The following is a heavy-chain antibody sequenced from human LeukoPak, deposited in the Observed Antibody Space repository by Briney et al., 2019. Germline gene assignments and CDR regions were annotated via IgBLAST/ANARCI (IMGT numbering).Heavy chain of an antibody. Sequence: GSLRLSCAASGFTFSSYSMNWVRQAPGKGLEWIGSIYYSGSTYYNPSLKSRVTISVDTSKNQFSLKLSSVTAADTAVYYCAGGVLLWFGEPPGTFDIWGQGTMVTVPS. CDR2: IYYSGST. CDR3: AGGVLLWFGEPPGTFDI. V-gene: IGHV4-39*07. J-gene: IGHJ3*02. D-gene: IGHD3-10*01. CDR1: GFTFSSYS.